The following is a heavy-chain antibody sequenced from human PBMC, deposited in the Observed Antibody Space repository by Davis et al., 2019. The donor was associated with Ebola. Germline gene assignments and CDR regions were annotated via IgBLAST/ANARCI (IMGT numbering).Heavy chain of an antibody. CDR2: IYPGDSDT. CDR1: EYIFTAYW. V-gene: IGHV5-51*01. J-gene: IGHJ2*01. CDR3: ARGAGYNDRGDGFNL. Sequence: GESLKISCKGSEYIFTAYWIGWVRQMPGKGLEWMGMIYPGDSDTRYSPSFQGQVTISADKSINTAYMQWSSLKASDTAMYYCARGAGYNDRGDGFNLWGRGTLVTVSS. D-gene: IGHD5-24*01.